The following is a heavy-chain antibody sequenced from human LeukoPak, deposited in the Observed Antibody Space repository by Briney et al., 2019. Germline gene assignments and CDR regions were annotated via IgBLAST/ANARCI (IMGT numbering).Heavy chain of an antibody. CDR2: IWYDGSNK. D-gene: IGHD3-22*01. Sequence: GRSLRLSCAASGFTFSSYGMHWVRQAPGKGLEWVAVIWYDGSNKYYADSVKARFTISRDNSKNTLYLQMNSLRAEDTAVYYCASHYYYDSSGYYSDYWGQGTLVTVSS. V-gene: IGHV3-33*01. CDR1: GFTFSSYG. CDR3: ASHYYYDSSGYYSDY. J-gene: IGHJ4*02.